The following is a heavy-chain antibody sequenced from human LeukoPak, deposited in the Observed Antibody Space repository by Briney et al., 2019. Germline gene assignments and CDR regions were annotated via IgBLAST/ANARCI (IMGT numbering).Heavy chain of an antibody. V-gene: IGHV3-66*01. D-gene: IGHD3-22*01. CDR2: IYSDGST. CDR1: GFXVSSNY. J-gene: IGHJ4*02. CDR3: ARGYNDNSVFDS. Sequence: GGSLRLSCAASGFXVSSNYISWVRQAPGRGREWVSLIYSDGSTYYADSVKGRFTISRDNSKNTLSLQMSSLRAEDTAVYYCARGYNDNSVFDSWGQGTLVTVSS.